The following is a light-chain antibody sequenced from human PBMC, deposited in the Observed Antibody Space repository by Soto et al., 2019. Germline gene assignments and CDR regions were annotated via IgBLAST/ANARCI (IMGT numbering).Light chain of an antibody. CDR3: CSYAGSSTS. J-gene: IGLJ1*01. Sequence: SCTGTSSDVGSYNLVSWYQQHPGKAPKLMIYEVSKRPSGVSNRFSGSKSGNTASLTISGLQAEDEADYYCCSYAGSSTSFGTGTKVTVL. CDR1: SSDVGSYNL. CDR2: EVS. V-gene: IGLV2-23*02.